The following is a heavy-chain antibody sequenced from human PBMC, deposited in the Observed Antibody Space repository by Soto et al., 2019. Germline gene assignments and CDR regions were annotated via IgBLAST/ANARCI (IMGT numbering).Heavy chain of an antibody. D-gene: IGHD6-19*01. Sequence: EVQLLESGGGLVQPGGSLRLSCATSGFTFSSYAMTWVRQAPGKGLEWVALILGGSGKTYYADSVKGRFTISRDNSKNTLSLQMNSLRAADSVVYDCVRGGSIGVSGEDYWGQVTLVTVSS. CDR3: VRGGSIGVSGEDY. CDR2: ILGGSGKT. V-gene: IGHV3-23*01. CDR1: GFTFSSYA. J-gene: IGHJ4*02.